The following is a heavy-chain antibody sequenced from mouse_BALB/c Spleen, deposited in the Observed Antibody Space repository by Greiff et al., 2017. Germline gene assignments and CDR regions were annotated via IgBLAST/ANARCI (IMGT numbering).Heavy chain of an antibody. CDR2: ISSGGST. CDR1: GFTLSSYA. J-gene: IGHJ2*01. D-gene: IGHD1-2*01. V-gene: IGHV5-6-5*01. CDR3: AEGLTTATDFDY. Sequence: EVKVVESGGGLVKPGGSLKLSCAASGFTLSSYAMSWVRQTPEKRLEWVASISSGGSTYYPDSVKGRFTISRDNARNILYLQMSSLRSEDTAMYYCAEGLTTATDFDYWGQGTTLTVSS.